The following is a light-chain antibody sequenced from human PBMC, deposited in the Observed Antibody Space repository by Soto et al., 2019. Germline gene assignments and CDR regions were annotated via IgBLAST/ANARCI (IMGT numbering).Light chain of an antibody. CDR1: QSVGSNY. Sequence: ESVLTQSPGTLSLSPGERATLSCRASQSVGSNYLAWYQQKPGQAPRLLIYGASSRATGIPDRFSGSGSATDFTLTISRLEPEDFAVYYCQQYGTSPPLTFGGGTKVDI. CDR2: GAS. V-gene: IGKV3-20*01. CDR3: QQYGTSPPLT. J-gene: IGKJ4*01.